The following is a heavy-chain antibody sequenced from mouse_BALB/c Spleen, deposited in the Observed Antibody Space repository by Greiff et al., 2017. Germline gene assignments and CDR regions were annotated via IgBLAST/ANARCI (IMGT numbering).Heavy chain of an antibody. CDR1: GFTFSSYA. CDR3: ARYGSSYVYYFDY. V-gene: IGHV5-6-5*01. Sequence: DVKLVESGGGLVKPGGSLKLSCAASGFTFSSYAMSWVRQTPEKRLEWVASISSGGSTYYPDSVKGRFTISRDNARNILYLQMSSLRSEDTAMYYCARYGSSYVYYFDYWGQGTTLTVSS. J-gene: IGHJ2*01. D-gene: IGHD1-1*01. CDR2: ISSGGST.